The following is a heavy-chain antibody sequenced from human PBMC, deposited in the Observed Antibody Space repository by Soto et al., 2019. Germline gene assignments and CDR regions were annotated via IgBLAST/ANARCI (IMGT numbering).Heavy chain of an antibody. V-gene: IGHV4-39*01. D-gene: IGHD3-10*01. CDR2: IYYSGST. CDR3: ARYITMVRGVIRNEFDY. CDR1: GGSISSSSYY. Sequence: QLQLQKSGPGLVKPSETLSLTCTVSGGSISSSSYYWGWIRQPPGKGLEWIGSIYYSGSTYYNPSLKSRVTISVDTSKNQFSLKLSSVTAADTAVYYCARYITMVRGVIRNEFDYWGQGTLVTVSS. J-gene: IGHJ4*02.